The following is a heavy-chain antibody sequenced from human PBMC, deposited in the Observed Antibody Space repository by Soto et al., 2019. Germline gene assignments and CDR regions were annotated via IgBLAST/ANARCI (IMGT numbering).Heavy chain of an antibody. CDR2: ISWNSGSI. CDR1: GFTFDDYA. D-gene: IGHD2-2*01. Sequence: SLRLSCAASGFTFDDYAMHWVRQAPGKGLEWVSGISWNSGSIGYADFVKGRFTISRDNAKNSLYLQMNSLRAEDTALYYCAKDMVWRYCISTSCHPGGFDPWGQGTLVTVSS. V-gene: IGHV3-9*01. CDR3: AKDMVWRYCISTSCHPGGFDP. J-gene: IGHJ5*02.